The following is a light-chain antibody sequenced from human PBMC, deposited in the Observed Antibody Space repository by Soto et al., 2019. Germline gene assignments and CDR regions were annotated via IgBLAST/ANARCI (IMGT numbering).Light chain of an antibody. CDR1: QSLSRY. CDR2: DTS. CDR3: QQRSSWPLT. J-gene: IGKJ1*01. V-gene: IGKV3-11*01. Sequence: EIVLTQSPATLSLSPGERATLSCRASQSLSRYFAWYQQKPGQPPRLLIYDTSNRATGVPARFSGSGSGTEFTLTISSLEPEDFAVYYCQQRSSWPLTFGQGTKVDIK.